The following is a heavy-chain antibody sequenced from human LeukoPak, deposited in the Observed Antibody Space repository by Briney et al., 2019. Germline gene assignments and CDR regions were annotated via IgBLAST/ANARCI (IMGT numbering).Heavy chain of an antibody. CDR3: ARLGGSHSPHGY. CDR1: GRSISNY. CDR2: ISYSGNT. Sequence: SETLSLTCTVSGRSISNYWSWVRQTPGKGLEWIGYISYSGNTNYNPSLKSRVTISLDTSKNQFSLNLTSVTAADTAVYSCARLGGSHSPHGYWGQGTLVTVSS. J-gene: IGHJ4*02. V-gene: IGHV4-59*08. D-gene: IGHD1-26*01.